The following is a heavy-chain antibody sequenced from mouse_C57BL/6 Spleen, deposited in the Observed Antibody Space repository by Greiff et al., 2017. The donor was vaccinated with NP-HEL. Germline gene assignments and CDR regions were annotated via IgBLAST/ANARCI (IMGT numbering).Heavy chain of an antibody. CDR1: GYTFTNYW. CDR2: IYPGGGYT. D-gene: IGHD2-4*01. CDR3: ARRGRDYDSAWFAY. Sequence: QVQLKQSGAELVRPGTSVKMSCKASGYTFTNYWIGWAKQRPGHGLEWIGDIYPGGGYTNYNEKFKGQATLTADKSSSTAYMQFSSLTSEDAASYYCARRGRDYDSAWFAYWGQGTLVTVSA. J-gene: IGHJ3*01. V-gene: IGHV1-63*01.